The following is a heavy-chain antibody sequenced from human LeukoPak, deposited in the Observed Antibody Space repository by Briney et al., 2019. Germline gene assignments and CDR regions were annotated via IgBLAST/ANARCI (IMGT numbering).Heavy chain of an antibody. Sequence: PGGSLRLSCAASGFTFSSDWMSWVRQAPGKGLEWVANISQDGSERNYVDSVKGRFTISRDNAKSSVFLQMNSLGAEDTAVYYCATHSDWRFDYWGQGTLVSVSS. CDR1: GFTFSSDW. V-gene: IGHV3-7*01. D-gene: IGHD6-19*01. CDR2: ISQDGSER. J-gene: IGHJ4*02. CDR3: ATHSDWRFDY.